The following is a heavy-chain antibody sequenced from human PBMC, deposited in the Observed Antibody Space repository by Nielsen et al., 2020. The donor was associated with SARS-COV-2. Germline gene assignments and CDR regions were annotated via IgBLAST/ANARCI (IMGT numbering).Heavy chain of an antibody. J-gene: IGHJ6*02. CDR3: ARGLGGIVATIPGGYYYGMDV. D-gene: IGHD5-12*01. CDR2: ISAYNGNT. V-gene: IGHV1-18*01. Sequence: ASVKVSCKASGYTFTSYGISWVRQAPGQGLEWMGWISAYNGNTNYAQKLQGRVTMTTDTSTSTAYMELRSLRSDDTAVYYCARGLGGIVATIPGGYYYGMDVWGQGTTVTVSS. CDR1: GYTFTSYG.